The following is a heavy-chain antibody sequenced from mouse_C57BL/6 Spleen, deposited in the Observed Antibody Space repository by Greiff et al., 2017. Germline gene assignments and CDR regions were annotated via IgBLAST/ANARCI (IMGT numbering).Heavy chain of an antibody. V-gene: IGHV1-31*01. CDR3: SRFITTVVATRGYAMDY. CDR1: GYSFTGYY. J-gene: IGHJ4*01. D-gene: IGHD1-1*01. Sequence: VQLQQSGPELVKPGASVKISCKASGYSFTGYYMHWVKQSHGNILDWIGYIYPYNGVSSYNQKFKGKATLTVDKSSSTAYMEIRSLTSEDSAVYYCSRFITTVVATRGYAMDYWGQGTSVTVSS. CDR2: IYPYNGVS.